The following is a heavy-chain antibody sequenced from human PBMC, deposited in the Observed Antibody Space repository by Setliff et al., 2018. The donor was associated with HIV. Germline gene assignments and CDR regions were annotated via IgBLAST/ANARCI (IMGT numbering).Heavy chain of an antibody. J-gene: IGHJ3*02. V-gene: IGHV1-18*01. CDR1: GYTFTSYG. CDR3: ARDSGTTVEGAFDI. D-gene: IGHD1-7*01. CDR2: ISAYNGNT. Sequence: GASVKVSCKASGYTFTSYGISWVRQAPGQGLEWMGWISAYNGNTNYAQKLQGRVTMTTDTSTSTAYMELRSLRSDDTAVYYCARDSGTTVEGAFDIWGQGTMVTVSS.